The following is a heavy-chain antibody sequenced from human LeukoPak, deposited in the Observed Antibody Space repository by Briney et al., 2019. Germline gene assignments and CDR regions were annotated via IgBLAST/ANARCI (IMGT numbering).Heavy chain of an antibody. V-gene: IGHV1-69*04. D-gene: IGHD4-23*01. J-gene: IGHJ4*02. CDR3: ARHGGNQSLDY. CDR1: GGTFSSYA. CDR2: IIPIFGIA. Sequence: SVKVSCKASGGTFSSYAISWVRQAPGQGLEWMGRIIPIFGIANYTQKFQGRVTITADKSTSTAYMELSSLRSEDTAVYYCARHGGNQSLDYWGQGTLVTVSS.